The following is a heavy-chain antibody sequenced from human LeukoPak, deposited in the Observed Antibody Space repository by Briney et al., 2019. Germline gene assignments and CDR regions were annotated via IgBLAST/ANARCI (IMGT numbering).Heavy chain of an antibody. CDR2: INHSGST. CDR1: GGSFSGYY. CDR3: ARVDCSSTSCYDRFFDY. V-gene: IGHV4-34*01. J-gene: IGHJ4*02. Sequence: SETLSLTCAVYGGSFSGYYWSWVRQPPGKGLEWIGEINHSGSTNYNPSLKSRVTISVDTSKNQLSLKLSSVTAADTAVYYCARVDCSSTSCYDRFFDYWGQGTLVTVSS. D-gene: IGHD2-2*01.